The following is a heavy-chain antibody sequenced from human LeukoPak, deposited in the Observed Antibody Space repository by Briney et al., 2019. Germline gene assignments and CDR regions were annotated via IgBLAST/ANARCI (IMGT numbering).Heavy chain of an antibody. Sequence: PGGSLRLSCAASGFTFSSYAMSWVRQAPGKGLEWVSGISGSGGSTYYADSVKGRFTISRDNSKNTLYLQMNSLRGEDTAVYYCAKGGYSSGSTFDYWGHGTLVTVSS. J-gene: IGHJ4*01. CDR1: GFTFSSYA. CDR2: ISGSGGST. CDR3: AKGGYSSGSTFDY. V-gene: IGHV3-23*01. D-gene: IGHD6-19*01.